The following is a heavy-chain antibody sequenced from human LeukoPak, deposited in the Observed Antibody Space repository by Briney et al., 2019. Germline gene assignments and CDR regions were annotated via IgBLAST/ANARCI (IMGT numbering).Heavy chain of an antibody. CDR2: ISGGGGGT. D-gene: IGHD3-10*01. CDR3: ARKGSYSNFDY. CDR1: GFTFSTHA. J-gene: IGHJ4*02. Sequence: GGSLRLSCAASGFTFSTHAMGWVRQAPGKGLEWVSAISGGGGGTYYADSVKGRFTISRGNSKNTLYLQMSSLRTEDTAVYYCARKGSYSNFDYWGQGTLVTVSS. V-gene: IGHV3-23*01.